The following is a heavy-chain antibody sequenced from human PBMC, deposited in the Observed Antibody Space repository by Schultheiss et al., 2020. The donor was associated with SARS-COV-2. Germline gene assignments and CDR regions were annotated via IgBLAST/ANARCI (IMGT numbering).Heavy chain of an antibody. CDR2: IYHSGST. CDR1: GGSISSSSYY. Sequence: SETLSLTCTVSGGSISSSSYYWGWIRQPPGKGLEWIGEIYHSGSTYYNPSLKSRVTMSVDTSKNQFSLKLSSVTAADTAVYYCASTSIAAAGKVDYWGQGTLVTVSS. CDR3: ASTSIAAAGKVDY. D-gene: IGHD6-13*01. V-gene: IGHV4-39*07. J-gene: IGHJ4*02.